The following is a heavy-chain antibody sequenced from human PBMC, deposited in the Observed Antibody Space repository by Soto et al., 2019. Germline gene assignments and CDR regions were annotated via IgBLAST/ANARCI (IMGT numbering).Heavy chain of an antibody. CDR1: GGSISSSTYY. CDR2: IYYSGST. V-gene: IGHV4-39*01. CDR3: ARFVVRFLERFNWFDP. Sequence: SETLSLTCTVSGGSISSSTYYWGWIRQPPGKGLEWIGSIYYSGSTYYNPSLKSRVTISVDTSKNQFSLKLSSVTAADTAVYYRARFVVRFLERFNWFDPWGQGTLVTVSS. D-gene: IGHD3-3*01. J-gene: IGHJ5*02.